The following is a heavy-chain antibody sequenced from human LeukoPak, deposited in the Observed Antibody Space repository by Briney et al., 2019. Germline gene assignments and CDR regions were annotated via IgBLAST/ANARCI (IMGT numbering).Heavy chain of an antibody. CDR1: GGTFSSYA. CDR2: ISAYNGNT. V-gene: IGHV1-18*01. CDR3: ARDSEGYSYGNGFDY. J-gene: IGHJ4*02. D-gene: IGHD5-18*01. Sequence: ASVKVSCKASGGTFSSYAISWVRQAPGQGLEWMGWISAYNGNTNYAQKLQGRVTMTTDTSTSTAYMELRSLRSDDTAVYYCARDSEGYSYGNGFDYWGQGTLVTVSS.